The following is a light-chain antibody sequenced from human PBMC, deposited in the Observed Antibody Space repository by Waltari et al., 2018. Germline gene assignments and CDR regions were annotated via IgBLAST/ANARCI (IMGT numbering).Light chain of an antibody. CDR1: SSDIGGYNY. CDR3: SSYADSNNLV. CDR2: EVS. V-gene: IGLV2-8*01. Sequence: QSALPQPPSASGSPGQSVTISRTGPSSDIGGYNYVSWYQQHPGKAPKLMIYEVSKRPSGVPDRFSGSKSGNTASLTVSGLQAEDEADYYCSSYADSNNLVFGGGTKLTVL. J-gene: IGLJ2*01.